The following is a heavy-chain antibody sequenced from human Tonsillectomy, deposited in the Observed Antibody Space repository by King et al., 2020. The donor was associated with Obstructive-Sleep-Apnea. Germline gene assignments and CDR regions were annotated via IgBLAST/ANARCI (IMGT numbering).Heavy chain of an antibody. CDR2: NYYRGSP. J-gene: IGHJ4*02. D-gene: IGHD3-9*01. CDR3: ARTLTFYDILTGQNRYFDY. V-gene: IGHV4-31*03. Sequence: LQLQESGPGLVKPSQTLSLTCTVSGGSISSGRYYWSWVRQHPGNGLEWIGYNYYRGSPYDNPSPKSRVTILSDTSTNQFSLKLSPVTAAATAVYYCARTLTFYDILTGQNRYFDYWGQGTLVTVSS. CDR1: GGSISSGRYY.